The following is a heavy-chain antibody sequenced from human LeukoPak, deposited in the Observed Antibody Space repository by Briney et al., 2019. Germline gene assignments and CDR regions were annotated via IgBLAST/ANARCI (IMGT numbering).Heavy chain of an antibody. CDR3: ARIGVGYSYGPLHY. Sequence: SETLSLTCTVSGVSISSYYWSWIRQPPGKGLEWIGYIYYSGSTNYNPSLRSRVTISVDTSKNQFSLKLSSVTAADTAVYYCARIGVGYSYGPLHYWGQGTLVTVSS. D-gene: IGHD5-18*01. CDR2: IYYSGST. V-gene: IGHV4-59*01. CDR1: GVSISSYY. J-gene: IGHJ4*02.